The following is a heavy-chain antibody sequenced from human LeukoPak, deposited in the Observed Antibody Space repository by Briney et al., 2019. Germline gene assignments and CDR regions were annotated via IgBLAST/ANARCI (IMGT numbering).Heavy chain of an antibody. V-gene: IGHV3-30-3*01. CDR2: ISYDGSNK. CDR3: AKDLRRTVVPAANDY. J-gene: IGHJ4*02. Sequence: GGSLRLSCAASGFTFSSYAMHWVRQAPGKGLEWVAVISYDGSNKYYADSVKGRFTISRDNSKNTLYLQMNSLRAEDTAVYYCAKDLRRTVVPAANDYWGQGTLVTVSS. D-gene: IGHD2-2*01. CDR1: GFTFSSYA.